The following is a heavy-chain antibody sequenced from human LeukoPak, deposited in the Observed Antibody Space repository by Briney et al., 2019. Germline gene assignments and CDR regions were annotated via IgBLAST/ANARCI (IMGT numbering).Heavy chain of an antibody. CDR2: INPNSGGT. CDR1: GYTFTGCY. CDR3: ARDFTIFGVVTPRRVLDP. D-gene: IGHD3-3*01. J-gene: IGHJ5*02. V-gene: IGHV1-2*02. Sequence: ASVKVSCKASGYTFTGCYMHWVRQAPGQGLEWMGWINPNSGGTNYAQKFQGRVTMTRDTSISTAYMELSRLRSDETAVYYCARDFTIFGVVTPRRVLDPWGQGTLVTVSS.